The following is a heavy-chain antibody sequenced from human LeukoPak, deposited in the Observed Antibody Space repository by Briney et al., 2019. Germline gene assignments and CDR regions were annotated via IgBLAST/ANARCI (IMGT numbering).Heavy chain of an antibody. CDR3: ARRITTRGYYYYGMDV. CDR1: GFTVSSNY. V-gene: IGHV3-53*04. Sequence: GGSLRLSCAASGFTVSSNYMSWVRQAPGKGLEWVSVIYSGGSTYYADSVKGRSTISRHNSKNTLYLQMNSLRAEDTAVYYCARRITTRGYYYYGMDVWGQGTTVTVSS. D-gene: IGHD3-22*01. CDR2: IYSGGST. J-gene: IGHJ6*02.